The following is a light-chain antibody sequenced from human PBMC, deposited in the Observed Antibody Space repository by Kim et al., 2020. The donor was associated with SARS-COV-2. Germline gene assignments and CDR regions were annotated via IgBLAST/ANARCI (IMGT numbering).Light chain of an antibody. V-gene: IGKV3-15*01. CDR3: QQYNDWPRWT. CDR2: GAS. CDR1: QSVGSN. Sequence: SAGERAALPCRASQSVGSNVAGYQQKPGQAPRSLIYGASTRATGVPARCSGSGSGTEFTLTISSLQSEDFAVYYCQQYNDWPRWTFGQGTKVDIK. J-gene: IGKJ1*01.